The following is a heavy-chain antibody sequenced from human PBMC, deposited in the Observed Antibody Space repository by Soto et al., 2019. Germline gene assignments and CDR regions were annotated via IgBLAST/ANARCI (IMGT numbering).Heavy chain of an antibody. Sequence: SETLSLTCAVYGGSFSGYYWSWIRQPPGKGLEWIGEINHSGSTNYNPSLKSRVTISVDTSKNQFSLKLSSVTAADTAVYYCARTTRYGKLDYWGQGTLVTVYS. CDR3: ARTTRYGKLDY. CDR2: INHSGST. J-gene: IGHJ4*02. V-gene: IGHV4-34*01. CDR1: GGSFSGYY. D-gene: IGHD1-1*01.